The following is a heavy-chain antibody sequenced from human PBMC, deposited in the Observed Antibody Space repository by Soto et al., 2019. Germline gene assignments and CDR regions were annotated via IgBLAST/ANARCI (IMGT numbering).Heavy chain of an antibody. J-gene: IGHJ4*02. CDR2: INPSGGST. V-gene: IGHV1-46*01. D-gene: IGHD6-6*01. CDR1: GYIFTRHY. Sequence: QVRLVQSGSEVKKPGDSVKVSCKASGYIFTRHYMHWVRQAPGQGLEWMGTINPSGGSTTYAQKFQGRVTMTSDTSTSTVYMEVSSLRSDDTAVYYCARVSEYTTSPIHDYWGQGTLVTVSS. CDR3: ARVSEYTTSPIHDY.